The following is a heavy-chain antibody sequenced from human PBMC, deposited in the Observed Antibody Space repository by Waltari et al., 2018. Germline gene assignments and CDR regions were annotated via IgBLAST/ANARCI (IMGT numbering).Heavy chain of an antibody. CDR3: ASQSYCGGDCSPPYFDY. V-gene: IGHV2-5*01. CDR1: GFSLNTHEVG. CDR2: IYWNDDE. J-gene: IGHJ4*02. Sequence: QITLKESGPTLVKPTQTLTLTCTFSGFSLNTHEVGVGWIRQHPGKALEWLAIIYWNDDERYSPSLKSRLSITQDTSKNQLVLTMTNMEAVDTATYYCASQSYCGGDCSPPYFDYWGQGILVTVSS. D-gene: IGHD2-21*01.